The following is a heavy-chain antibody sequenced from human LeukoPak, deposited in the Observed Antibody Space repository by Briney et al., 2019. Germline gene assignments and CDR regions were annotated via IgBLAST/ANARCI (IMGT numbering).Heavy chain of an antibody. J-gene: IGHJ6*02. V-gene: IGHV3-23*01. D-gene: IGHD6-13*01. CDR3: ANEGMSSYDGMDV. Sequence: GGSLRLSCAASGFTFSSYAMSWVRQAPGKGLEWVSGISGSGGSTYYADSVKGRFTISRDNSKNTLYLQMNSLRAEDTAVYYCANEGMSSYDGMDVWGQGTLVTVSS. CDR2: ISGSGGST. CDR1: GFTFSSYA.